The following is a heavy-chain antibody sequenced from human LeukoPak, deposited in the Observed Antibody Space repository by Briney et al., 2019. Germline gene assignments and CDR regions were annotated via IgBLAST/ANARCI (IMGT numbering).Heavy chain of an antibody. CDR1: GYSFTSYW. CDR3: ARFPATSYYDTSADSDAFDI. D-gene: IGHD3-22*01. Sequence: GESLKISCKGSGYSFTSYWIGWVRQMPGKGLEWMGIIYPGDSDTRYSPSFHGQVTISADKSISTAYLQWSSLKASDTAMYYCARFPATSYYDTSADSDAFDIWGQGTMVTVSS. V-gene: IGHV5-51*01. CDR2: IYPGDSDT. J-gene: IGHJ3*02.